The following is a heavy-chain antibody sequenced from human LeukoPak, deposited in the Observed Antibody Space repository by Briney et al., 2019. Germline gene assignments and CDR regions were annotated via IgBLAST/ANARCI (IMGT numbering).Heavy chain of an antibody. CDR1: GFTVSSNY. CDR2: IYSGGST. CDR3: ARDAIVVVTAIPLPYFDY. Sequence: PGGSLRLSCAASGFTVSSNYMSWVRQAPGKGLEWVSVIYSGGSTYYADSVKGRFTISRDNSKNTLYLQMNSLRAEDTAVYYCARDAIVVVTAIPLPYFDYWGQGTLVTVSS. D-gene: IGHD2-21*02. J-gene: IGHJ4*02. V-gene: IGHV3-53*01.